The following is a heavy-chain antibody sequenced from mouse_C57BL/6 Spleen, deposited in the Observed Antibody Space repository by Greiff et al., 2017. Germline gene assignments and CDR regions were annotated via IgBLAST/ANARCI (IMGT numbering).Heavy chain of an antibody. CDR3: ARTVVAKDWYFDV. CDR2: IDPEDGDT. V-gene: IGHV14-2*01. Sequence: VQLQQSGAELVKPGASVKLSCTASGFNIKDYYMHWVKQRTEQGLEWIGRIDPEDGDTKYAPKFQGKATITADTSSNTAYLQLSSLTSEDTAVYYCARTVVAKDWYFDVWGTGTTVTVSS. CDR1: GFNIKDYY. D-gene: IGHD1-1*01. J-gene: IGHJ1*03.